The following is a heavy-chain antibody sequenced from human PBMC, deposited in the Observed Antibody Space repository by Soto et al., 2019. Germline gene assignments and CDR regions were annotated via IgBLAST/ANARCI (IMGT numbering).Heavy chain of an antibody. Sequence: EVQLLESGGGLVQPGGSLRLSCAASGFTFSNYAMSWVRQAPGKGLEWVSGIGGSGGNTHYADSVQGRFTISRDSSMNTLYLQMNSLTVEDTAVYYCAKGLGPTTPSQFANWGQGTLVTVS. CDR3: AKGLGPTTPSQFAN. CDR1: GFTFSNYA. V-gene: IGHV3-23*01. J-gene: IGHJ4*02. CDR2: IGGSGGNT. D-gene: IGHD1-26*01.